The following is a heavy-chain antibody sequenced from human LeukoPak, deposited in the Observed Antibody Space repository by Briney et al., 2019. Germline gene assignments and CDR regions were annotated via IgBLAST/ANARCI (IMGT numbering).Heavy chain of an antibody. D-gene: IGHD3-3*01. J-gene: IGHJ4*02. CDR1: GFTFSSYG. Sequence: GGSLRLFCAASGFTFSSYGMHWVRQAPGKGLEWVAFIRYDGSNKYYADSVKGRFTISRDNSKNTLYLQMNSLRAEDTAVYYCAKDGFHDFWSGYYVYWGQGTLVTVSS. CDR3: AKDGFHDFWSGYYVY. CDR2: IRYDGSNK. V-gene: IGHV3-30*02.